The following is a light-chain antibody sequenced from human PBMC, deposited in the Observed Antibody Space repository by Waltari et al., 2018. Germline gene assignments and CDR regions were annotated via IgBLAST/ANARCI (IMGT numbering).Light chain of an antibody. V-gene: IGLV2-8*01. CDR3: SSYGGSYNVV. CDR2: EVS. Sequence: QSALTQPPSASGSPGQSVTISCTGTSSYVGGYNYVSWYQQHPGKAPKLMSFEVSKRPSGDPDRFSGSKSGNTAALTVSGLQAEDEADYYCSSYGGSYNVVFGTGTKVTVL. CDR1: SSYVGGYNY. J-gene: IGLJ1*01.